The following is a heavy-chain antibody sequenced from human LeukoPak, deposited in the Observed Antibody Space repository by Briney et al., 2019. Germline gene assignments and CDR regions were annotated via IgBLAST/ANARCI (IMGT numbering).Heavy chain of an antibody. J-gene: IGHJ4*02. CDR1: GFTFSNYA. Sequence: GGSLRLSCAASGFTFSNYAMSWVRQAPGKGLEWVSAISGGAYSTFYADSVKGRFTISRDDSKNTLYLQMNSLRADDTAMYYCAKGRKPNVVVTYSFDSWGQGTLVTVSS. D-gene: IGHD2-21*02. CDR3: AKGRKPNVVVTYSFDS. CDR2: ISGGAYST. V-gene: IGHV3-23*01.